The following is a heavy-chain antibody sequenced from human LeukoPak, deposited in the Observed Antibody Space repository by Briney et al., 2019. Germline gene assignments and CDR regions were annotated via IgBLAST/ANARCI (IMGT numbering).Heavy chain of an antibody. V-gene: IGHV3-21*01. J-gene: IGHJ4*02. CDR3: AREPSNYYDSSGYDY. CDR2: ISCSSSYI. CDR1: GFTFSSYS. D-gene: IGHD3-22*01. Sequence: GGSLRLSCAASGFTFSSYSMNWVRQAPGKGLEWVSAISCSSSYIYYADSVKGRFTISRDNAKNSLYLQMNSLRAEDTAVYYCAREPSNYYDSSGYDYWGQGTLVTVSS.